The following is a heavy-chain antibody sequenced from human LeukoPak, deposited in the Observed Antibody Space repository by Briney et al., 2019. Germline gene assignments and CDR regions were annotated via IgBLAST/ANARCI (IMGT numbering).Heavy chain of an antibody. V-gene: IGHV3-21*01. J-gene: IGHJ4*02. Sequence: TFSSSSSNYIYYADSVRGRFTISRDNAKNSVYLQMNSLRAEDTAVYYCARDTGAYYNSGGLDYWGQGTLVTVSS. CDR3: ARDTGAYYNSGGLDY. D-gene: IGHD3-22*01. CDR2: SSSSSNYI.